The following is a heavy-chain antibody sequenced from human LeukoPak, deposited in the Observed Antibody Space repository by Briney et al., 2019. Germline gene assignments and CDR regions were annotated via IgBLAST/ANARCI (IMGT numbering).Heavy chain of an antibody. Sequence: PSETLSLTCTVSGVSISTYHWSWIRQPPGKGLEWIAYMYYSGRTDYNPSLKSRVTISVGKSKNQFSLKLSSVTAADTAVYYCARAYPEGYCSGGSCSNWFDPWGQGTLVTVSS. D-gene: IGHD2-15*01. V-gene: IGHV4-59*12. CDR2: MYYSGRT. CDR3: ARAYPEGYCSGGSCSNWFDP. CDR1: GVSISTYH. J-gene: IGHJ5*02.